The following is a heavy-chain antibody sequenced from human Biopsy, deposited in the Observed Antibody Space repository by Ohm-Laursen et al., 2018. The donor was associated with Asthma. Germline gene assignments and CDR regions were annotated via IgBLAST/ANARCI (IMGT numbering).Heavy chain of an antibody. CDR3: AREGVAGTHIED. V-gene: IGHV3-30-3*01. D-gene: IGHD6-19*01. CDR1: GFTFRSYA. J-gene: IGHJ4*02. Sequence: LSLTCAASGFTFRSYAMHWVRQAPGKGLEWMAVGGSYYDGGLKYYADSVNGRFTVSRDDSKNTLYLQMNSLRPDDTAVYYCAREGVAGTHIEDWGQGTLVTVSS. CDR2: GGSYYDGGLK.